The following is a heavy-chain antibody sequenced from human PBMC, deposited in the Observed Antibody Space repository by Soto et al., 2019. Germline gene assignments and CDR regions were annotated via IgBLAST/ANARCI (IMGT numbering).Heavy chain of an antibody. D-gene: IGHD3-22*01. J-gene: IGHJ4*02. CDR2: IDPSDSQT. V-gene: IGHV5-10-1*01. Sequence: GESLKISCKGSGYSFAGYWITWVRQKPGKGLEWMGRIDPSDSQTYYSPSFRGHVTISVTKSTTTVFLQWSSLRASDTAMYYCARQIYDSDTGPNFQYYFDSWGQGAPVTVSS. CDR1: GYSFAGYW. CDR3: ARQIYDSDTGPNFQYYFDS.